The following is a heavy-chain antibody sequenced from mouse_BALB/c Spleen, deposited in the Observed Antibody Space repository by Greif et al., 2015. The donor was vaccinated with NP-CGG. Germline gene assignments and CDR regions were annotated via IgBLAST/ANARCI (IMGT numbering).Heavy chain of an antibody. CDR1: GYAFSSYW. CDR2: IYPGDGDT. J-gene: IGHJ4*01. D-gene: IGHD2-4*01. V-gene: IGHV1-80*01. CDR3: ARYDYDYYAMDY. Sequence: QVQLQQSGAELVRPGSSVKISCKASGYAFSSYWMNWVKQRPGQGLEWIGQIYPGDGDTNYNGKFKGKATLTADKSSSTAYTRLSSLTSEDSAVYFCARYDYDYYAMDYWGQGTSVTVSS.